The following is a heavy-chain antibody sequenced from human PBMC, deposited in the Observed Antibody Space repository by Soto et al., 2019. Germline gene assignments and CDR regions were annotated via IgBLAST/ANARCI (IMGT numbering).Heavy chain of an antibody. J-gene: IGHJ6*02. V-gene: IGHV1-18*01. CDR1: GYTFTSYG. CDR3: ARDEGWYSSGWSFHYGMDV. D-gene: IGHD6-19*01. CDR2: ISAYNGNT. Sequence: QVQLVQSGAEVKKPGASVKVSCKASGYTFTSYGISWARQAPGQGLEWMGWISAYNGNTNYAQKLQGRVTMTTDTSTSTAYMELRSLRSDDTAVYYCARDEGWYSSGWSFHYGMDVWGQGTTVTVSS.